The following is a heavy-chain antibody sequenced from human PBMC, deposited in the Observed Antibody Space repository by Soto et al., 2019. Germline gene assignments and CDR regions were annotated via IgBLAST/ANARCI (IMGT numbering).Heavy chain of an antibody. CDR2: IYYSGST. CDR1: GGSISSYY. D-gene: IGHD1-26*01. J-gene: IGHJ3*02. CDR3: AGRWGYAFDI. V-gene: IGHV4-59*08. Sequence: PSEALSLTCTVSGGSISSYYWSWIRQPPGKGLEWIGYIYYSGSTNYNPSLKSRVTISVDTSKNQFSLKLSSVTAADTAVYYCAGRWGYAFDISGQGTMVTVSS.